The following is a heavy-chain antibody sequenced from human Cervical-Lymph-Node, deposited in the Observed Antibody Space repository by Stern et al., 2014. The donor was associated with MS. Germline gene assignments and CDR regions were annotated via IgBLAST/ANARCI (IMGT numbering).Heavy chain of an antibody. J-gene: IGHJ4*02. CDR1: GFSVATAGVG. D-gene: IGHD2-15*01. V-gene: IGHV2-5*02. CDR2: IYWDDDK. CDR3: AHSRVKYCRGGTCYSSLFDY. Sequence: QVTLKESGPTLVKPTQTVTLTCTLSGFSVATAGVGVGWIRQPPGKALEWLALIYWDDDKLYSPSLKNRLTIIKDTSKNQVVLPMTNVDPVDTATYYCAHSRVKYCRGGTCYSSLFDYWGQGTLVTVSS.